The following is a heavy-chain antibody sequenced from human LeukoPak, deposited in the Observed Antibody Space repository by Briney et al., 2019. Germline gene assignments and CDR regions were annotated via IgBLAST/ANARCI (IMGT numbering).Heavy chain of an antibody. CDR1: GGSVSSGSYY. CDR2: IYYSGST. CDR3: ARAAATMADAFDI. J-gene: IGHJ3*02. Sequence: SETLSLTCTVSGGSVSSGSYYWSWIRQPPGKGPEWIGYIYYSGSTNYNPSLKSRVTISVDTSKNQFSLKLSSVTAADTAVYYCARAAATMADAFDIWGQGTMVTVSS. D-gene: IGHD3-10*01. V-gene: IGHV4-61*01.